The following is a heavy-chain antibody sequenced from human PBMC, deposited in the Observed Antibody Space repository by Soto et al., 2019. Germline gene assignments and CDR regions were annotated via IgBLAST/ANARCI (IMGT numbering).Heavy chain of an antibody. J-gene: IGHJ4*02. V-gene: IGHV3-30*03. CDR2: ISYDGSNK. CDR1: GFTVSSYG. D-gene: IGHD1-1*01. Sequence: HPGGSLRLSCAASGFTVSSYGMHWVRQAPGKGLEWVAVISYDGSNKYYADSVHGRFSISRDDSKDTLYLQMNSLKTEDTAMYYCGVPEDMARTAPGYWGQGTLVTVSS. CDR3: GVPEDMARTAPGY.